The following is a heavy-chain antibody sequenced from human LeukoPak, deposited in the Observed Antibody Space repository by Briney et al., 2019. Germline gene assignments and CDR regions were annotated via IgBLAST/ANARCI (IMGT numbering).Heavy chain of an antibody. Sequence: GGSLRLSCAASGFTFSSYAMSWVRQAPGKGLEWVSGISGSGGSTHYAASVKGRFTISRDNSRNTLYLQMNSPRAEDTAVYYCAIPPGYSSGWYEVNYWGQGTLVTVSS. J-gene: IGHJ4*02. D-gene: IGHD6-13*01. CDR2: ISGSGGST. CDR3: AIPPGYSSGWYEVNY. V-gene: IGHV3-23*01. CDR1: GFTFSSYA.